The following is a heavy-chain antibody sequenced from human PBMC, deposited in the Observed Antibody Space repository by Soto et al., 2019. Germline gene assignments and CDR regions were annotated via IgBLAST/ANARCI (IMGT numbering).Heavy chain of an antibody. CDR3: ARDPIEYCTNGVCYPPDY. D-gene: IGHD2-8*01. CDR1: GFTFSSYS. CDR2: ISSSSSYI. Sequence: GGSLRLSCAASGFTFSSYSMNWVRQAPGKGLEWVSSISSSSSYIYYADSVKGRFAISRDNAKNSLYLQMNSLRAEDTAVYYCARDPIEYCTNGVCYPPDYWGQGTLVTVSS. V-gene: IGHV3-21*01. J-gene: IGHJ4*02.